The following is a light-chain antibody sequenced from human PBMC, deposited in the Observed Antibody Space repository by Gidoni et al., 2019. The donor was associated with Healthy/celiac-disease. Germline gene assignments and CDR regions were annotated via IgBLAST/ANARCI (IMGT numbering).Light chain of an antibody. CDR1: SLRSDY. V-gene: IGLV3-19*01. Sequence: SSELTQDPAVSVALGQTVRITCQGDSLRSDYASWYQQKPGQAPVLVIYGKNNRPSGIPDRFSGSSSGNTASLTITGAQAEDEADYYCNSRDSSGKHRVFGGGTKLTVL. J-gene: IGLJ2*01. CDR3: NSRDSSGKHRV. CDR2: GKN.